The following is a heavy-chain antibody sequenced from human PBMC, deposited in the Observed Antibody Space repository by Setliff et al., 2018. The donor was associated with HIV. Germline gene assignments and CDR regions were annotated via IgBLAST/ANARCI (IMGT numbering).Heavy chain of an antibody. Sequence: ASVKVSCKASGGTFSSYAISWVRQAPGQGLEWMGWINANSGSPTCAQAFTGRFFFSVDTAVATAYLQINNLKTEDTAVYFCARGLYGDYGGDLNWLDPWGHGTRVTVSS. CDR1: GGTFSSYA. J-gene: IGHJ5*02. CDR2: INANSGSP. V-gene: IGHV7-4-1*02. CDR3: ARGLYGDYGGDLNWLDP. D-gene: IGHD4-17*01.